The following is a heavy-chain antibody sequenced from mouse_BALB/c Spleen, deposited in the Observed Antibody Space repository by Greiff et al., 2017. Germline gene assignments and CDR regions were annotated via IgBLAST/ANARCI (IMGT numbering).Heavy chain of an antibody. D-gene: IGHD2-14*01. Sequence: QVTLKVSGPGILQPSQTLSLTCSFSGFSLSTSGMGVSWIRQPSGKGLEWLAHIYWDDDKRYNPSLKSRLTISKDTSRNQVFLKITSVDTADTATYYCARREEVRRWFAYWGQGTLVTVSA. V-gene: IGHV8-12*01. J-gene: IGHJ3*01. CDR1: GFSLSTSGMG. CDR2: IYWDDDK. CDR3: ARREEVRRWFAY.